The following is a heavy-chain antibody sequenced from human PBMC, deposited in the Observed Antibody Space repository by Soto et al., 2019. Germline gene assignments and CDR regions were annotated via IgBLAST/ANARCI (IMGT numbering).Heavy chain of an antibody. Sequence: QVQLVQSGSEVRKPGASVTVSCKASGYTFTDYYIQWVRQAPGQGLEYMGWISPKSGGEAHAQKFRGRVTMTRDTSVHSASLHPSRITSDDTAVYFCGRCPSRLRCHLDYWGQATLVNVSS. CDR3: GRCPSRLRCHLDY. V-gene: IGHV1-2*02. J-gene: IGHJ4*02. CDR2: ISPKSGGE. CDR1: GYTFTDYY. D-gene: IGHD2-2*01.